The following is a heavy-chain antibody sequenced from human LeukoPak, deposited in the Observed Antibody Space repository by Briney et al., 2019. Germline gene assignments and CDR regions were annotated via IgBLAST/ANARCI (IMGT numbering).Heavy chain of an antibody. CDR3: ARDLIGRYTFDY. J-gene: IGHJ4*02. V-gene: IGHV3-30-3*01. CDR1: GFTFSDYN. D-gene: IGHD2-15*01. CDR2: MSPDGNKK. Sequence: GGSLRLSRAASGFTFSDYNMHWVGQAPDKGLDWVALMSPDGNKKYYADSVKGRFTISRDNSKNTVALQLNSLRAEDTAVYYCARDLIGRYTFDYCGQGTLVTVSS.